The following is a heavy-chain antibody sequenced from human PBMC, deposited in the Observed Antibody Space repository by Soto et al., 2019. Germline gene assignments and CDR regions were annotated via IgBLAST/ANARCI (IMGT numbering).Heavy chain of an antibody. D-gene: IGHD3-10*01. J-gene: IGHJ5*02. V-gene: IGHV4-59*01. CDR3: ARGHIYGSGSYHWFDT. Sequence: SETLSLTCTVSGGSISSYYWSWIRQPPGKGLEWIGYIYYSGSTNYNPSLKSRVTISVDTSKNQFSLKLSSVTAADTAVYYCARGHIYGSGSYHWFDTWGQGTLVTVSS. CDR1: GGSISSYY. CDR2: IYYSGST.